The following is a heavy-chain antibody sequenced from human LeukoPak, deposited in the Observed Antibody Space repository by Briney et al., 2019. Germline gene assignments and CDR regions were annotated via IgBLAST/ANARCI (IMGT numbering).Heavy chain of an antibody. CDR3: ARYVWYYDP. Sequence: GGSLRLSCAASGFTFSNYGMHWVRQAPGKGLEWVALISYDGNNKYYADSVKGRFTISRDNSKNTVYLQMNSLRAEDTAVYYCARYVWYYDPWGRGTLVTVSS. CDR1: GFTFSNYG. V-gene: IGHV3-30*03. CDR2: ISYDGNNK. D-gene: IGHD1-1*01. J-gene: IGHJ2*01.